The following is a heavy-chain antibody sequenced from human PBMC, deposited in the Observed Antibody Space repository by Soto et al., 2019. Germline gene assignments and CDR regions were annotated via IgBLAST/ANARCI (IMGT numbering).Heavy chain of an antibody. J-gene: IGHJ4*02. Sequence: GGSLRLSCAASGFKFSTYNMNWVRQAPGKGLEWVSSISSGGGYVYYGDSAKGRFSISRDNAKNSLFLQMDSLRVEDTAVYFCARAKWFGEAGFDSWGPGTPVTVSS. V-gene: IGHV3-21*01. D-gene: IGHD3-10*01. CDR3: ARAKWFGEAGFDS. CDR2: ISSGGGYV. CDR1: GFKFSTYN.